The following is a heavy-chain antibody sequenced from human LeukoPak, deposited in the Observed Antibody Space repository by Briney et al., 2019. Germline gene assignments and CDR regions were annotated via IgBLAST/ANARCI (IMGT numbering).Heavy chain of an antibody. CDR2: ISGSGGST. D-gene: IGHD6-13*01. V-gene: IGHV3-23*01. J-gene: IGHJ4*02. Sequence: GGSLRLSCAASGFTFSSYAMSWVRQAPGKGLEWVSAISGSGGSTYYADSVKGRFTISRDNSKNTLYLQMNSLRAEDTAVYYCAAGIAAAGNTNGDYWGQGTLVTVSS. CDR1: GFTFSSYA. CDR3: AAGIAAAGNTNGDY.